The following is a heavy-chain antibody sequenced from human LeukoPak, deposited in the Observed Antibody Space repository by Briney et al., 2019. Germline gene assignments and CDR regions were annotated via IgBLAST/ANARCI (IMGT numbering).Heavy chain of an antibody. CDR2: MNPNSGNT. CDR3: ARGLIAAAGDDAFDI. CDR1: GYTFTSYG. J-gene: IGHJ3*02. V-gene: IGHV1-8*02. Sequence: ASVKVSCKASGYTFTSYGISWVRQATGQGLEWMGWMNPNSGNTGYAQKFQGRVTMTRNTSISTAYMELSSLRSEDTAVYYCARGLIAAAGDDAFDIWGQGTMVTVSS. D-gene: IGHD6-13*01.